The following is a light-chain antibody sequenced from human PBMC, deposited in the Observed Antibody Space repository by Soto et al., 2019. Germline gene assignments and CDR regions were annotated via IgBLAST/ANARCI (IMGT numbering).Light chain of an antibody. CDR2: WAS. J-gene: IGKJ5*01. CDR1: QSVLYSSNNKNY. V-gene: IGKV4-1*01. Sequence: DIVMTQSPDSLAVSLGERATINCKSSQSVLYSSNNKNYLAWYQQKPGQPPKLLIYWASTRESGVPDRFSGSGSGTXFXXXIXSLQAEDVAVYYCQQYYSTPPITFGQGTRLEIK. CDR3: QQYYSTPPIT.